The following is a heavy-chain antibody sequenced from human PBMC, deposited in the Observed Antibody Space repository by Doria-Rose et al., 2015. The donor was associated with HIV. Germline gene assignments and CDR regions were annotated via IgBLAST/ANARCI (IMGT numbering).Heavy chain of an antibody. CDR1: GVSLSSPGMG. Sequence: SGPVLVKPTETLTLTCTVSGVSLSSPGMGVSWIRQPPGKAPEWLANIFSDDERSYKTSLKSRLTISRGTSKSQVVLTMTDMDPVDTATYYCARIKSGRWYHKYYFDFWGHGTLVIVSA. CDR2: IFSDDER. J-gene: IGHJ4*01. D-gene: IGHD6-13*01. CDR3: ARIKSGRWYHKYYFDF. V-gene: IGHV2-26*01.